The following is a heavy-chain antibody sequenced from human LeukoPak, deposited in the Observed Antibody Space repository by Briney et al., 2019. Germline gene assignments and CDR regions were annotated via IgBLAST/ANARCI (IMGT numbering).Heavy chain of an antibody. CDR3: ATVVVRSPPPSEYFQH. Sequence: GRSLRLSCAASGFTFSSYGMHWVRQAPGKGLEWVAVISYDGSNKYYADSVKGRFTISRDNSKNTLYLQMNSLRAEDTAVYYCATVVVRSPPPSEYFQHWGQGTLVTVSS. D-gene: IGHD2-21*01. CDR2: ISYDGSNK. CDR1: GFTFSSYG. V-gene: IGHV3-30*03. J-gene: IGHJ1*01.